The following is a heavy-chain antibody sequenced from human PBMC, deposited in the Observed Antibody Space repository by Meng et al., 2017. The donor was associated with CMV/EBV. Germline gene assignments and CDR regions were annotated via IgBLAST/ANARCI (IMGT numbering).Heavy chain of an antibody. V-gene: IGHV1-24*01. J-gene: IGHJ6*02. Sequence: ASVKVSCKVSGYTLTELSMHWVRQAPGKGLEWMGGFVPEDGETIYAQKFQGRVTMTEDTSTDTAYMELSSLRSEDTAVYYCATATGYYYGMDVWGQGTTVTVSS. CDR2: FVPEDGET. CDR1: GYTLTELS. CDR3: ATATGYYYGMDV.